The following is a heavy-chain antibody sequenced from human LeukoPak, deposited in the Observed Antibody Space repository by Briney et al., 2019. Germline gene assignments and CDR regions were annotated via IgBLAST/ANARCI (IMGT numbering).Heavy chain of an antibody. CDR2: INHSGST. V-gene: IGHV4-34*01. J-gene: IGHJ4*01. D-gene: IGHD2-2*02. CDR3: ARCNTVLEPAAIPAAADYFYY. CDR1: GGSFSGYY. Sequence: SETLSLPCAVYGGSFSGYYWSWIRQPPGKGLEWIGEINHSGSTNYNPSLKSRVTISVDTSKNQFSLKLSSVTAADTAVYYFARCNTVLEPAAIPAAADYFYYWGDGRPVSASS.